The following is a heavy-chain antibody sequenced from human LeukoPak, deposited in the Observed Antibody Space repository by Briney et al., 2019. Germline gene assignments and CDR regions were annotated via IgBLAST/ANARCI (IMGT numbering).Heavy chain of an antibody. CDR2: IRQDGSEK. V-gene: IGHV3-7*01. CDR1: GFTFSSYW. J-gene: IGHJ4*02. Sequence: GGSLRLSCAASGFTFSSYWMSWVRQAPGKGLEWVANIRQDGSEKYYVDSVKGRFTISRDNAKNSLYLQMNSLRAEDTAVYYCASIIAAAGSMYWGQGTLVTVSS. CDR3: ASIIAAAGSMY. D-gene: IGHD6-13*01.